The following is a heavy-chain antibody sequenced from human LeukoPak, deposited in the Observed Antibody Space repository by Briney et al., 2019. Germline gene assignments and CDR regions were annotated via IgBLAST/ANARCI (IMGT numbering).Heavy chain of an antibody. CDR3: AKDIGYSYGYSFDY. CDR1: GFTFDDYA. CDR2: ISWNSGSI. V-gene: IGHV3-9*01. D-gene: IGHD5-18*01. Sequence: GGSLRLSCAASGFTFDDYAMHWVRQAPGKGLEWVSGISWNSGSIGYADSVKGRFTISRDNAKNSLYLQMNSLRAEDTALYYCAKDIGYSYGYSFDYWGQGTLVTVSS. J-gene: IGHJ4*02.